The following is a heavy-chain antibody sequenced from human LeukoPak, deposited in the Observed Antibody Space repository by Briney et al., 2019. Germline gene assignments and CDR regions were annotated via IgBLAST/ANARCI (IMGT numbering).Heavy chain of an antibody. CDR3: ASQTSAIAAAATDAFDI. D-gene: IGHD6-13*01. CDR1: GYTFTSYA. CDR2: INTNTGNP. V-gene: IGHV7-4-1*02. J-gene: IGHJ3*02. Sequence: ASVKVSCKASGYTFTSYAMNWVRQAPGQGLEWMGWINTNTGNPTYAQGFTGRFVFSLDTSVSTAYLQISSLKAEDTAVYYCASQTSAIAAAATDAFDIWGQGTMVTVSS.